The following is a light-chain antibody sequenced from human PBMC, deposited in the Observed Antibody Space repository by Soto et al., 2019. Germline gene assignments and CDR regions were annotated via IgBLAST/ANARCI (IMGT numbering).Light chain of an antibody. V-gene: IGKV3-11*01. J-gene: IGKJ5*01. CDR2: DAS. CDR3: QQRSN. Sequence: ELVFTQSPATLSLSPGEKATLSCRASQSVSSYLAWYQQKPGQAPRLLIYDASNRATGIPARFSGSGSGTDFTLTISRLEPEDFAVYYCQQRSNFGQGTRLEI. CDR1: QSVSSY.